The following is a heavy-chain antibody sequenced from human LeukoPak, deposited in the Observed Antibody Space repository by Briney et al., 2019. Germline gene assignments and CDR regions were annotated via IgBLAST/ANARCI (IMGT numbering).Heavy chain of an antibody. Sequence: ASGKVSCKAAGYTFTWYYMFWVRQAPGQGLEWMGRINPNSGGTDYAQKFQGRVTMTRGTSISTAYMELSRLRSDDTAVYYCARGYCSGGSCYSVENWFDHWGQGTLVTVSS. D-gene: IGHD2-15*01. J-gene: IGHJ5*02. V-gene: IGHV1-2*06. CDR1: GYTFTWYY. CDR2: INPNSGGT. CDR3: ARGYCSGGSCYSVENWFDH.